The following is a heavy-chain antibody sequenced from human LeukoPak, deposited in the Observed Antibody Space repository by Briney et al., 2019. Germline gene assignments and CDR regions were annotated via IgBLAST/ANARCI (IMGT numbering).Heavy chain of an antibody. Sequence: GGSLRLSCAASGLTVSGNHMSWVRQAPGKGLEWVSVIYRGGDSYYADSVKGRFTISRDNSKNTLYLQMNRLRAEDTAVYYCARGLPAAGYWYFDLWGRGTLVTVSS. CDR3: ARGLPAAGYWYFDL. CDR2: IYRGGDS. CDR1: GLTVSGNH. V-gene: IGHV3-66*01. D-gene: IGHD6-13*01. J-gene: IGHJ2*01.